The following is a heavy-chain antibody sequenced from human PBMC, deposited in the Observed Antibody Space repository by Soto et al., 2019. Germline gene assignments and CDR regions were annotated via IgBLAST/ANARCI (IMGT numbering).Heavy chain of an antibody. CDR3: VRTIVGATKVGWFDP. CDR1: GFTFSSYT. D-gene: IGHD1-26*01. J-gene: IGHJ5*02. V-gene: IGHV3-23*01. CDR2: FSGRDATT. Sequence: EVQLSESGGGLVQPGGSLRLSCAASGFTFSSYTMSWVRQAPGKGLEWVSSFSGRDATTYYADSVKGRFTISRDNSKNTLYLQMNSLRAEDTALYFCVRTIVGATKVGWFDPWGQGALVTVSS.